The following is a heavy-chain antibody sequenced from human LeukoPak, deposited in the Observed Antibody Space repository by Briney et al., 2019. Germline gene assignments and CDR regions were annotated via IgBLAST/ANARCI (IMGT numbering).Heavy chain of an antibody. J-gene: IGHJ3*02. V-gene: IGHV5-51*01. CDR2: IYPGDSDT. Sequence: GESLKISCKGSGYSFTSYWIGWVRQMPGKGLEWMGIIYPGDSDTRYSPSFQGQVTISADKSISTAYLQWSSLKASDTAMYYCARPERFGELLSTTDAFDIWGQGTMVTVSS. CDR3: ARPERFGELLSTTDAFDI. D-gene: IGHD3-10*01. CDR1: GYSFTSYW.